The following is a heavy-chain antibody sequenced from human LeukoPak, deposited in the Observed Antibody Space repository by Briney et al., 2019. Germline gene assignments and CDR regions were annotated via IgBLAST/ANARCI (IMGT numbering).Heavy chain of an antibody. CDR3: ARDFYDSSGYYLPNYYYYYMDV. V-gene: IGHV3-11*04. CDR2: ISSSGSTI. CDR1: GFTFSDYY. D-gene: IGHD3-22*01. Sequence: TGGSLRLSCAASGFTFSDYYMSWIRQAPGKGLEWVSYISSSGSTIYYADSVKGRFTISRDNAKNSLYLQMNSLRAEDTAVYYCARDFYDSSGYYLPNYYYYYMDVWGKGTTVTVSS. J-gene: IGHJ6*03.